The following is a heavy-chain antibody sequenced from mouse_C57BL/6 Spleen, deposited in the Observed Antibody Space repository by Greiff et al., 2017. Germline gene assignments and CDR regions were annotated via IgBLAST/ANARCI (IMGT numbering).Heavy chain of an antibody. CDR1: GFTFSSYA. CDR3: ARGDGNSHYYAMDY. CDR2: ISDGGSYT. V-gene: IGHV5-4*03. J-gene: IGHJ4*01. D-gene: IGHD2-1*01. Sequence: EVKVVESGGGLVKPGGSLKLSCAASGFTFSSYAMSWVRQTPEKRLEWVATISDGGSYTYYPDNVKGRFTISRDNAKNNLYLQMSHLKSEDTAMYYCARGDGNSHYYAMDYWGQGTSVTVSS.